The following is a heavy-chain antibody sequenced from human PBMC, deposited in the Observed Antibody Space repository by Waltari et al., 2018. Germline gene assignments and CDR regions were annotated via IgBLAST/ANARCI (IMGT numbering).Heavy chain of an antibody. D-gene: IGHD3-16*01. CDR1: GFTFSRFW. V-gene: IGHV3-7*01. CDR2: IIQDGTGT. J-gene: IGHJ6*02. Sequence: EVQLVESGGGLVQPGGSLRLSCAASGFTFSRFWMSWVRQAPGKGLEWVANIIQDGTGTNYVDYVKGRFTTPRDNARNSLYLQMNSLRVDDTAVNYCVRDDDGGMGAVWGQGTTVTVSS. CDR3: VRDDDGGMGAV.